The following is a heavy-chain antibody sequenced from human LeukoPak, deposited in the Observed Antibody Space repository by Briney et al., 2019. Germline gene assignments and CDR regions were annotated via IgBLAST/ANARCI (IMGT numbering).Heavy chain of an antibody. CDR3: ARDYYGGNPGYYFEY. V-gene: IGHV4-59*12. D-gene: IGHD4-23*01. CDR1: GGSISTFY. Sequence: PSETLSLTCTVSGGSISTFYWSWIRQPPGKGLEWIGQIYGSGSTNYNASLKSRVTISVDTSKNQFSLKLSSVTAADTAVHYCARDYYGGNPGYYFEYWGQGTLVTVSS. CDR2: IYGSGST. J-gene: IGHJ4*02.